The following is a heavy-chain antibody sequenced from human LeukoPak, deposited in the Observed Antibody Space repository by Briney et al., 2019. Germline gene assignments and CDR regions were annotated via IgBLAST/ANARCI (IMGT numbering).Heavy chain of an antibody. D-gene: IGHD3-10*01. CDR1: GGSISSYY. V-gene: IGHV4-59*01. Sequence: TSETLSLTCTVSGGSISSYYWSWIRQPPGKGLEWIGYIYYSGSTNYNPSLKSRVTISVDTSKNQFSLKLSSVTAADTAVYYCARVAYYYGSGSYYIAFDYWGQGTLVTVSS. CDR2: IYYSGST. J-gene: IGHJ4*02. CDR3: ARVAYYYGSGSYYIAFDY.